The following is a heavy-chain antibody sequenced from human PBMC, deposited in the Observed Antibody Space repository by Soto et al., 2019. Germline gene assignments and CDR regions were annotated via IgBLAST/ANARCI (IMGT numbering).Heavy chain of an antibody. Sequence: PGGSLRLSCAASGFTFSSYAMSWVRQAPGKGLEWVSAISGSGGSTYYADSVKGRFTISRDNSKNTLYLQMNSLRAEDTAVYYCAKDVRSSGYYGSYGMDVWGQGTTVTVPS. J-gene: IGHJ6*02. V-gene: IGHV3-23*01. CDR2: ISGSGGST. D-gene: IGHD3-22*01. CDR1: GFTFSSYA. CDR3: AKDVRSSGYYGSYGMDV.